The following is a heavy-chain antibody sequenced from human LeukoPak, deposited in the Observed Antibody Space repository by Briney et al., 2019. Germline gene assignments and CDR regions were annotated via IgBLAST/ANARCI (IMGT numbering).Heavy chain of an antibody. CDR2: ISSSGRTI. Sequence: GGSLRLSCAASGFTFSDYYMSWIRQAPGKGLEWVSYISSSGRTIYYADSVKGRFTISRDNAKNSLYLQMDSLRAEDTAVYYCARHANYYDSSGYPRNYYFDYWGQGTLVTVSS. CDR3: ARHANYYDSSGYPRNYYFDY. V-gene: IGHV3-11*04. CDR1: GFTFSDYY. D-gene: IGHD3-22*01. J-gene: IGHJ4*02.